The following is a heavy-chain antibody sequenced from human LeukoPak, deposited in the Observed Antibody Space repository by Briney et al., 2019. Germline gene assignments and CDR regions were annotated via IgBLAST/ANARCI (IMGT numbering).Heavy chain of an antibody. V-gene: IGHV4-59*01. CDR3: ARVRGWVTVTPSDAFDI. J-gene: IGHJ3*02. CDR1: GGSISSYY. D-gene: IGHD4-23*01. CDR2: IYYSGST. Sequence: SETLSLTCTVSGGSISSYYWSWIRQPPGKGLEWIGYIYYSGSTNYNPSLKSRVTIPVDTSKNQFSLKLSSVTAADTAVYYCARVRGWVTVTPSDAFDIWGQGTMVTVSS.